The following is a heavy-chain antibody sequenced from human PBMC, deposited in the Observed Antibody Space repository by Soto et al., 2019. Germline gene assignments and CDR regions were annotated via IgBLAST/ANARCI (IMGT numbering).Heavy chain of an antibody. CDR3: ARGRXIVLMVYAPLLDYGMDV. Sequence: SETLSLTCAVYGGSFSCYYWSWIRQPPGKGLEWIGEINHSGSTNYNPSLKSRVTISVDTSKNQFSLKLGSVTAADTAVYYCARGRXIVLMVYAPLLDYGMDVWGQGTTVTVSS. J-gene: IGHJ6*02. V-gene: IGHV4-34*01. D-gene: IGHD2-8*01. CDR1: GGSFSCYY. CDR2: INHSGST.